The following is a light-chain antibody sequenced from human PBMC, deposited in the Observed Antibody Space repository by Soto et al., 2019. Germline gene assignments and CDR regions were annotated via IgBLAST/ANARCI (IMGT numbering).Light chain of an antibody. Sequence: EIVLTQSPGPLSLSPGERVTLSCRASQSVSGSYVAWYQQRPGQAPRLFIYGASNRASGIPARFSGSGSGTDFTLTISRLEAEDFAVYYCQQYGASPLTFGGGTKVDIK. CDR2: GAS. J-gene: IGKJ4*01. V-gene: IGKV3-20*01. CDR1: QSVSGSY. CDR3: QQYGASPLT.